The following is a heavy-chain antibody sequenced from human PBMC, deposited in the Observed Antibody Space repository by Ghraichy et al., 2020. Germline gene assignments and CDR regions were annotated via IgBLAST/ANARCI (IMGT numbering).Heavy chain of an antibody. Sequence: GGSLRLSCAASGFTFSSYAMSWVRQAPGKGLEWVSDISGSGGSTYYADSVKGRFTISRDNSKNTLYLQMNSLRAEDTAVYYCEKGQLGNRWYYFDYWGQGTLVTVSS. D-gene: IGHD7-27*01. CDR3: EKGQLGNRWYYFDY. J-gene: IGHJ4*02. V-gene: IGHV3-23*01. CDR1: GFTFSSYA. CDR2: ISGSGGST.